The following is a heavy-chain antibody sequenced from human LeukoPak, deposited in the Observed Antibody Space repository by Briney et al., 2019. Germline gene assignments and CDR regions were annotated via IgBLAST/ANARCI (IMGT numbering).Heavy chain of an antibody. Sequence: GGSLRLSCAASGFTFNSNYMSWVRQAPGKGLEWVSFIYSDSSTSYADSVKGRFTIYRDNSKNTLYLQMNSLRAEDTAVYYCARARYTYGSKPYYFDYWGQGTLVTVSS. V-gene: IGHV3-53*01. CDR3: ARARYTYGSKPYYFDY. J-gene: IGHJ4*02. CDR1: GFTFNSNY. CDR2: IYSDSST. D-gene: IGHD5-18*01.